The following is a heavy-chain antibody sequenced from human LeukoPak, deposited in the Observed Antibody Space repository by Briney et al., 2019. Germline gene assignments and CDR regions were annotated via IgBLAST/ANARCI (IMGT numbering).Heavy chain of an antibody. CDR1: GGTFSSYA. D-gene: IGHD2-2*01. CDR3: AAVVPAVMGYFDY. CDR2: IIPIFGTA. Sequence: SVKVSCKASGGTFSSYALSWVRQAPGQGLEWMGGIIPIFGTANYAQKFQGRVTITADESTSTAYMELSSLRSEDTAVYYCAAVVPAVMGYFDYWGQGTLVTVPS. J-gene: IGHJ4*02. V-gene: IGHV1-69*13.